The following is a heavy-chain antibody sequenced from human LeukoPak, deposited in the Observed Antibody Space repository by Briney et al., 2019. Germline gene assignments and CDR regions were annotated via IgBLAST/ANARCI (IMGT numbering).Heavy chain of an antibody. CDR3: SLARSEYHYGMDV. CDR2: TYYRSKWYY. CDR1: GVSVSSISVA. J-gene: IGHJ6*02. V-gene: IGHV6-1*01. Sequence: SQTLSLTCAISGVSVSSISVAWNWIRQSPSRGLEWLGRTYYRSKWYYEYAVPVKSRINISPDTSKNQFSLQLTSVTPEDTAVYYCSLARSEYHYGMDVWGQGTTVTVSS.